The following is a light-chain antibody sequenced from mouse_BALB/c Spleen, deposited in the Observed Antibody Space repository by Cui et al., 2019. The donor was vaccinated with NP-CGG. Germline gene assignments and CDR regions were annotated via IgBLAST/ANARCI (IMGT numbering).Light chain of an antibody. CDR2: GTN. V-gene: IGLV1*01. CDR3: ALWYSNHWV. Sequence: QAVANKESALTTSPGETVTLTCRSSTGAVTTSNYANWVQEKPDHLFTGLIGGTNNRAPGVPARFSGSLIGDKAALTITGAQTEDEAIYFCALWYSNHWVFGGGTKLTVL. J-gene: IGLJ1*01. CDR1: TGAVTTSNY.